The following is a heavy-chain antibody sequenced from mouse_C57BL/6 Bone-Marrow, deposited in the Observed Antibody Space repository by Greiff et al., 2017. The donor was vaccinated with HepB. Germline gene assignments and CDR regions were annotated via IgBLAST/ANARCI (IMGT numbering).Heavy chain of an antibody. CDR2: IDPSDSYT. CDR1: GSTFPGYW. CDR3: ARDGYYPAWFAY. Sequence: VHLRQLGAELVFPGPSVNLSGKPSGSTFPGYWIPWGRQRPGQGLEWIGEIDPSDSYTNYNQKFKGKSTLTVDKSSSTAYMQLSSLTSEDSAVYYCARDGYYPAWFAYWGQGTLVTVSA. V-gene: IGHV1-69*01. J-gene: IGHJ3*01. D-gene: IGHD2-3*01.